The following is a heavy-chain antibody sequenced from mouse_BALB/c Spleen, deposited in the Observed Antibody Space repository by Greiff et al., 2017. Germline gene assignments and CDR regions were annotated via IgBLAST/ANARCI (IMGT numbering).Heavy chain of an antibody. J-gene: IGHJ2*01. CDR2: ISYDGSN. V-gene: IGHV3-6*02. Sequence: EVQLQQSGPGLVKPSQSLSLTCSVTGYSITSGYYWNWIRQFPGNKLEWMGYISYDGSNNYNPSLKNRISITRDTSKNQFFLKLNSVTTEDTATYYCAYDSSLDYWGQGTTLTVSS. CDR3: AYDSSLDY. CDR1: GYSITSGYY. D-gene: IGHD1-1*01.